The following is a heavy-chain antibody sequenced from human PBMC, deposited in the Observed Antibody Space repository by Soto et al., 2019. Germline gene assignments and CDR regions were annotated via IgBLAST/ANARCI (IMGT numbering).Heavy chain of an antibody. CDR1: GGFISSSTYY. D-gene: IGHD3-16*01. V-gene: IGHV4-39*01. CDR2: VYYTGNT. Sequence: SETLSLTCTVSGGFISSSTYYWGWIRQPPGKGLEWIGCVYYTGNTYDNPSLKSRVTISVDTSKNQFSLKLTSVTAADTAVYYCARHCGGGEYFYNGMDVWGQGTTVTVSS. J-gene: IGHJ6*02. CDR3: ARHCGGGEYFYNGMDV.